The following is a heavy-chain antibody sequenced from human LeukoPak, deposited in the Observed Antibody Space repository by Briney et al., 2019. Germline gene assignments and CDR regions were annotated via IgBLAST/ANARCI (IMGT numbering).Heavy chain of an antibody. Sequence: GGSLRLSCAASGFTVSNNYVSWVRQAPGKGLEWVSVIYSGGSTYYADSVKGRFTISRDNSRNTLYLQMNSLRVEDTAVYYCASASDGYNYYFDYWGQGTLVTVSS. V-gene: IGHV3-53*01. J-gene: IGHJ4*02. D-gene: IGHD5-24*01. CDR1: GFTVSNNY. CDR2: IYSGGST. CDR3: ASASDGYNYYFDY.